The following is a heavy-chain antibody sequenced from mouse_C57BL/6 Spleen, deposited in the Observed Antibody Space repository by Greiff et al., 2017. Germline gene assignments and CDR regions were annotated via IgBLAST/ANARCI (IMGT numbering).Heavy chain of an antibody. CDR1: GYTFTSYW. CDR3: ARESSYYYGSSFAY. D-gene: IGHD1-1*01. J-gene: IGHJ3*01. CDR2: INPSNGGT. V-gene: IGHV1-53*01. Sequence: VQLQQPGTELVKPGASVKLSCKASGYTFTSYWMHWVKQRPGQGLEWLGKINPSNGGTNYNEKFKSKATLTVDKSSSTAYMQLSSLTSEDSAVYYCARESSYYYGSSFAYWGQGTLVTVSA.